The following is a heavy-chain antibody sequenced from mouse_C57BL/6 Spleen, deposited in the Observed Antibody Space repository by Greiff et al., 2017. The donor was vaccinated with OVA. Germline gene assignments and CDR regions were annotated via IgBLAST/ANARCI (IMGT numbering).Heavy chain of an antibody. J-gene: IGHJ3*01. Sequence: QVQLQQPGAELVKPGASVKLSCKASGYTFTSYCMHWVKQRPGQGLEWIGMIHPNSGSTNYNEKFKSKATLTVDKSSSTAYMQLSSLTSEDSAVYYCARRPYDYDDGFAYWGQGTLVTVSA. D-gene: IGHD2-4*01. CDR1: GYTFTSYC. CDR3: ARRPYDYDDGFAY. CDR2: IHPNSGST. V-gene: IGHV1-64*01.